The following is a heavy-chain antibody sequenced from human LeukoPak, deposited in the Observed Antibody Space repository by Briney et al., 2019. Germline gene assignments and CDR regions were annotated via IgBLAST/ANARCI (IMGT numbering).Heavy chain of an antibody. Sequence: GGSLRLSCAASGFTFSSYAMHWVRQAPGKGLEWVAVISYDGSNKYYADSVKGRFTISRDNSKNTLYLQMNSLRAEDTAVYYCAREVEDVRWLRLYNWFDPWGQGNLVTVSS. D-gene: IGHD5-12*01. CDR1: GFTFSSYA. CDR3: AREVEDVRWLRLYNWFDP. V-gene: IGHV3-30*04. J-gene: IGHJ5*02. CDR2: ISYDGSNK.